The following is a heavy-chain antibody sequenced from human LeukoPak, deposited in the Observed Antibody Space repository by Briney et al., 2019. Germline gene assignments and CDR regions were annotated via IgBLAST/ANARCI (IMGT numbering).Heavy chain of an antibody. CDR1: GFTFSNAW. J-gene: IGHJ6*02. CDR2: ISGSGGST. Sequence: GGSLRLSCAASGFTFSNAWMNWVRQAQGKGLEWVSDISGSGGSTYYADSVKGRFTISRDNSRNTLYLQMNSLRAEDAAVYYCAKGAGDIIVVPADYGMDVWGQGTTVTVSS. CDR3: AKGAGDIIVVPADYGMDV. V-gene: IGHV3-23*01. D-gene: IGHD2-2*01.